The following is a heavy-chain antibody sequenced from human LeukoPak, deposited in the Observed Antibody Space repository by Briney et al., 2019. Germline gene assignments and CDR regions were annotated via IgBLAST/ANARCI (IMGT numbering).Heavy chain of an antibody. CDR1: GYTFTSYY. J-gene: IGHJ2*01. D-gene: IGHD3-10*01. Sequence: ASVNVSCKASGYTFTSYYMHWVRQAPGQGLEWMGIINPSGGSTSYAQTFQGRVTMTRDTSTSTVYMELRSLRSDAPDVDDCARAGSMVRGVIDCYFDLWGRGTLVPVSS. CDR2: INPSGGST. V-gene: IGHV1-46*03. CDR3: ARAGSMVRGVIDCYFDL.